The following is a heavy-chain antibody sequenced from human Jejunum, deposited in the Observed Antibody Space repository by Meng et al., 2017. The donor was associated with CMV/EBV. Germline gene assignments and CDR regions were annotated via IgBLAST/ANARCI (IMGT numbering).Heavy chain of an antibody. J-gene: IGHJ4*02. Sequence: GSIYSGGCYWAWIRHHPGKGLEWIGNIYYYKGGTTYNPSFQSRVAISMDSSKNQFSLRLTSVTAADTAVYYCARLLWSGDIFFDYWGQGILVTRLL. CDR1: GSIYSGGCY. V-gene: IGHV4-31*02. CDR2: IYYYKGGT. D-gene: IGHD3-3*01. CDR3: ARLLWSGDIFFDY.